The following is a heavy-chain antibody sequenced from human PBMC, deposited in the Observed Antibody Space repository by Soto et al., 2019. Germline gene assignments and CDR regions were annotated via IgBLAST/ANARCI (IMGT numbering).Heavy chain of an antibody. CDR2: IYYSGST. V-gene: IGHV4-39*01. J-gene: IGHJ4*02. CDR1: GGSISSSSYY. Sequence: SETLSLTCTVSGGSISSSSYYWGWIRQPPGKGLEWIGSIYYSGSTYYNPSLKSRVTISVDTSKNQFSLKLSSVTAADTAVYYCASYPRIAAPLDDYWGQGTLVTVSS. D-gene: IGHD6-6*01. CDR3: ASYPRIAAPLDDY.